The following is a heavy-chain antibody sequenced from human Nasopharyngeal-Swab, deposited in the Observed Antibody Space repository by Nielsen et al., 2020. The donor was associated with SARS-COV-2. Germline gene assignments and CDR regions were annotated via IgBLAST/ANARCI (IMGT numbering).Heavy chain of an antibody. CDR2: ISASGGGT. Sequence: GGSLRFSCAASGFTFSSYSMGWVRQAPGKGLEWVSAISASGGGTYYADSVKGRFTISRDNSKNTLYLQMNSLRAEDTAVYYCARLKWEATPFFDYWGQGTMVTVSS. D-gene: IGHD1-26*01. CDR3: ARLKWEATPFFDY. CDR1: GFTFSSYS. V-gene: IGHV3-23*01. J-gene: IGHJ4*02.